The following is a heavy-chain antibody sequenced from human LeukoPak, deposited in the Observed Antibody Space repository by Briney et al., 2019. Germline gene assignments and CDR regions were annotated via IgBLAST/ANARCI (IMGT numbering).Heavy chain of an antibody. Sequence: GGSLRLSCAASGFTFSSYGVHWVRQAPGKGLEWVAVIWYDGSNKYYADSVKGRFTISRDNSKNTLYLQMNSLRAEDTAVYYCARDAEYSSSWYRDSSGWYLGYWGQGTLVTVSS. V-gene: IGHV3-33*01. CDR3: ARDAEYSSSWYRDSSGWYLGY. CDR2: IWYDGSNK. D-gene: IGHD6-13*01. CDR1: GFTFSSYG. J-gene: IGHJ4*02.